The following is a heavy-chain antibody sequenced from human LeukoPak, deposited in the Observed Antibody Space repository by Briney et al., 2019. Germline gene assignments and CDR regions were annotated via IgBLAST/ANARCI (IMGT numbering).Heavy chain of an antibody. D-gene: IGHD2-2*01. CDR2: ISSSSSYI. CDR3: AKDIVVVPAAMPDY. Sequence: PGRSLRLSCAASGFTFSSYAMHWVRQAPGKGLEWVSSISSSSSYIYYADSVKGRFTISRDNSKNTLYLQMNSLRAEDTAVYYCAKDIVVVPAAMPDYWGQGTLVTVSS. V-gene: IGHV3-21*01. J-gene: IGHJ4*02. CDR1: GFTFSSYA.